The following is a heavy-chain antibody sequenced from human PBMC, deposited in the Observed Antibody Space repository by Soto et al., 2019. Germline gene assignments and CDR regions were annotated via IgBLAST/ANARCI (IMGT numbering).Heavy chain of an antibody. CDR3: ARGHAGTEFYYFDY. D-gene: IGHD6-13*01. CDR1: GYTFTSYD. Sequence: QVQLVQSGAEVKKPGASVKVSCKASGYTFTSYDINWVRQATGQGLEWMGWMNTNSGNTGYAQKFQGRVTMTRNTSISTAYMELSSMRSEDTAVYYCARGHAGTEFYYFDYWGQGTLVTVSS. J-gene: IGHJ4*02. CDR2: MNTNSGNT. V-gene: IGHV1-8*01.